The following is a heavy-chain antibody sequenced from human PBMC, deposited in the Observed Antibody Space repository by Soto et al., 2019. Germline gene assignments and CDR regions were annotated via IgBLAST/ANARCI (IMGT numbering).Heavy chain of an antibody. CDR2: IIPILGIA. CDR1: GGTFGSYT. V-gene: IGHV1-69*02. CDR3: AVRVTMVRGEKAFDI. D-gene: IGHD3-10*01. Sequence: GASVKVSCKASGGTFGSYTISWVRQAPGQGLEWMGRIIPILGIANYAQKFQGRVTITADKSTSTDYMELSSLRSEDTAVYYCAVRVTMVRGEKAFDIWGQGTMVTVSS. J-gene: IGHJ3*02.